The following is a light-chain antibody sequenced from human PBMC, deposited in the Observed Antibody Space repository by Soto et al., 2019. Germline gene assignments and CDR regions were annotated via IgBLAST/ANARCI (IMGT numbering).Light chain of an antibody. CDR1: SSNIGAGYD. Sequence: QAVVTQPPSVSGAPGQRVTISCTGSSSNIGAGYDVHWYQQLPGTAPKLLIYGNSNRPSGVPDRFSGSKSGTSASLAITGLQAEDEADYYCQSYDSSLNVHVVFGGGTKVTVL. CDR2: GNS. V-gene: IGLV1-40*01. CDR3: QSYDSSLNVHVV. J-gene: IGLJ2*01.